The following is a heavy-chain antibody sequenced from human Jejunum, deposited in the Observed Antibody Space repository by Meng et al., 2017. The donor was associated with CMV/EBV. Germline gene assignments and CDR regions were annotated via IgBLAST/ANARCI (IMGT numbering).Heavy chain of an antibody. V-gene: IGHV3-49*04. CDR3: SRGNWNDDFDY. Sequence: SGFTFGDYAMDWVRQAPGKGLEWVGFIRSKAYGGTTEYAASVKGRFTISRDDSKSTAYLQMNSLKTEDTAVYYCSRGNWNDDFDYWGQGTLVTVSS. CDR1: GFTFGDYA. CDR2: IRSKAYGGTT. D-gene: IGHD1-1*01. J-gene: IGHJ4*02.